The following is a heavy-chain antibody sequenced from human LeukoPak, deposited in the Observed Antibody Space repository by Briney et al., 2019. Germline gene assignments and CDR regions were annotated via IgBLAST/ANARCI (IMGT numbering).Heavy chain of an antibody. D-gene: IGHD3-16*01. J-gene: IGHJ4*02. Sequence: SSETLSLTCTVSGGSISGSCCYWGWIRQTPGKDLEWIGSTSYSGSTHYNPSFKSRVTVSVDTSKNQFFLNLSSVTAADTAVYYCSRTTGDSAIIAAHWGQGTLVTVSS. CDR2: TSYSGST. V-gene: IGHV4-39*01. CDR3: SRTTGDSAIIAAH. CDR1: GGSISGSCCY.